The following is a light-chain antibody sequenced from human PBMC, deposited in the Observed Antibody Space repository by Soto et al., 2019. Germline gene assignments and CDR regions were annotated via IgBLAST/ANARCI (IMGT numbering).Light chain of an antibody. V-gene: IGKV1-5*03. CDR3: QQYNSYSQT. J-gene: IGKJ1*01. CDR2: KAS. Sequence: DIQMTQSPSTLSASVGDRVTITCRASQSISSWLAWYQQKPGKAPKLLIYKASNLERGVPSRFSGSGSGKEFTLTISGLQPDDFATYYCQQYNSYSQTFGQGTKVEIK. CDR1: QSISSW.